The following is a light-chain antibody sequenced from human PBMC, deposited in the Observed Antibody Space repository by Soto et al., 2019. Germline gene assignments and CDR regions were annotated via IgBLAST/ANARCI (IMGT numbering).Light chain of an antibody. CDR3: SSSTSSSTLGV. J-gene: IGLJ1*01. Sequence: QSVLAQPASVSGSPGQSITISCTGTISDVGGYYYVSWSQQHPGKAPKLIIYEVSNRPSGVSNRFSGSKYDNTASLTISGLQAEDEADYYCSSSTSSSTLGVFGTGTKVTVL. CDR1: ISDVGGYYY. V-gene: IGLV2-14*01. CDR2: EVS.